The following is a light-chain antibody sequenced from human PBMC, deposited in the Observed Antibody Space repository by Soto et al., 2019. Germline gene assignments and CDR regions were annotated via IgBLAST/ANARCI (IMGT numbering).Light chain of an antibody. Sequence: QSALTQPASVSGSPGQSITISCTGTSSDVGDFNYVSWYQQHPGKAPKLMIYEVSYRPSGVSNRFSGSRSGYTASLTISGLQAEDEADYYCTSYTSSNTYVFGTGTKLTVL. V-gene: IGLV2-14*01. CDR3: TSYTSSNTYV. CDR2: EVS. J-gene: IGLJ1*01. CDR1: SSDVGDFNY.